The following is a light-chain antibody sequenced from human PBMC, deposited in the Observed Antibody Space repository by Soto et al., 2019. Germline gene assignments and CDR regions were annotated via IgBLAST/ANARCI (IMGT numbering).Light chain of an antibody. CDR1: QIVSTY. V-gene: IGKV3-11*01. Sequence: EIVFTHSPATLSLSPVERATLSFRASQIVSTYLAWYQQKPGQAPRLLIYDASNRATGIPARFSGSGSGTAFTLTIGSLEPEDFAVYYCQKRSDWPLTFGQGTRLEIK. J-gene: IGKJ5*01. CDR2: DAS. CDR3: QKRSDWPLT.